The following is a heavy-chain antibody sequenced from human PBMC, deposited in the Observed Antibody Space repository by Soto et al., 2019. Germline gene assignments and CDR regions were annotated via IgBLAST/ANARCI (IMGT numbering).Heavy chain of an antibody. CDR3: ARGADFGSSQWYLGGFDY. J-gene: IGHJ4*02. CDR2: TYYKSKWYY. D-gene: IGHD1-26*01. Sequence: PSQTLSLTCAISGDSVSSNSAAWNWIRQSPSRGLEWLGRTYYKSKWYYDYAVSVKSRITINSDTSKNQFSLQLNSVTPEDTAVFYCARGADFGSSQWYLGGFDYWGQGTLVTVSS. CDR1: GDSVSSNSAA. V-gene: IGHV6-1*01.